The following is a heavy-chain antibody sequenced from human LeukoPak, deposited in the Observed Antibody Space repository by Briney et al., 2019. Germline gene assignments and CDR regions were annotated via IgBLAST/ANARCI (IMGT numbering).Heavy chain of an antibody. Sequence: PSETLSLTCTVSGGSISNYYWSWIRQPPGKGLEWIGYIYYSGSTHYNPSLKSRVTISVDTSKNQLSLKLSSVTAADTAVYYCARDRSYEGLNWFDPWGQGTLVTVSS. J-gene: IGHJ5*02. CDR3: ARDRSYEGLNWFDP. CDR1: GGSISNYY. CDR2: IYYSGST. V-gene: IGHV4-59*01. D-gene: IGHD5-18*01.